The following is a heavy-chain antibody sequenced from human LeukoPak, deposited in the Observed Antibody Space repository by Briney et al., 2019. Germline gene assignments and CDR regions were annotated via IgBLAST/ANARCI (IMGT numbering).Heavy chain of an antibody. CDR1: GYTFTSYG. J-gene: IGHJ3*02. CDR3: ARADQLDYFDAFDI. CDR2: ISAYNGNT. V-gene: IGHV1-18*01. D-gene: IGHD2-2*01. Sequence: ASVKVSCKASGYTFTSYGISWVRQAPGQGLEWMGWISAYNGNTNYAQKLQGRVTMTTDTSTSTAYMELRSLRSDDTAVYYCARADQLDYFDAFDIWGQGTMVTVSS.